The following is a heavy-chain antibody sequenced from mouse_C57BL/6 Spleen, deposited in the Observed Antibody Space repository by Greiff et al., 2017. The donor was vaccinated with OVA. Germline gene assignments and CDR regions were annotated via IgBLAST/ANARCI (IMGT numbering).Heavy chain of an antibody. CDR2: IDPETGGT. J-gene: IGHJ2*01. D-gene: IGHD1-1*01. CDR1: GYTFTDYE. Sequence: VQLQQSGAELVRPGASVTLSCKASGYTFTDYEMNWVKQTPVHGLEWIGAIDPETGGTAYNQKFKGTAILTADKSSSTAYMELRSLTSDDSAVDYGTKGFTTVVAKDFDYWGQGTTLTVSS. CDR3: TKGFTTVVAKDFDY. V-gene: IGHV1-15*01.